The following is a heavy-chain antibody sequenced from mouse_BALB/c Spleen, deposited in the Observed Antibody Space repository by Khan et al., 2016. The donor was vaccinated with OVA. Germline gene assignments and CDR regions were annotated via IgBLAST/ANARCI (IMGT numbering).Heavy chain of an antibody. V-gene: IGHV1-77*01. CDR3: ARRNYFGYTFAY. D-gene: IGHD1-2*01. Sequence: QVQLQQSGTELARPGASVNLSCKASGYTFTDFYINWVKQRSGQGLEWIGEISPGSGDTYYNEKFKGRATLNADKSSSTAYMQRSSRTSEASAVYFCARRNYFGYTFAYWGQGTLVTVSA. J-gene: IGHJ3*01. CDR2: ISPGSGDT. CDR1: GYTFTDFY.